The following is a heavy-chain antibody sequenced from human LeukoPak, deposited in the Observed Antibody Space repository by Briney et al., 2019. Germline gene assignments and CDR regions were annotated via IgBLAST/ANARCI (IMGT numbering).Heavy chain of an antibody. V-gene: IGHV1-18*01. J-gene: IGHJ4*02. Sequence: ASVKVSCKASGYTFTSYGFNWVRQAPGQGLEWMGWISAYNVNTNYVQQLQGRVTMTTDTPTSTAYMELRSLTSDDTAVYYCARALIGSYYSDYWGQGTLVTVSS. D-gene: IGHD1-26*01. CDR3: ARALIGSYYSDY. CDR2: ISAYNVNT. CDR1: GYTFTSYG.